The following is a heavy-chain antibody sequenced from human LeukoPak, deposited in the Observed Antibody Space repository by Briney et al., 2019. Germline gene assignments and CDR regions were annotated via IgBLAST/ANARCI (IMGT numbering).Heavy chain of an antibody. CDR1: GFTFSSYC. CDR3: ARDKSVGATPLDY. CDR2: IKQDGSEK. J-gene: IGHJ4*02. D-gene: IGHD1-26*01. Sequence: GGPLRLSCAASGFTFSSYCMTWVRQSPGKGLERVANIKQDGSEKYYVDSVKGRFTISRDNAERSLYLQMNSLRAEDTAVYYCARDKSVGATPLDYWGQGALVTVSS. V-gene: IGHV3-7*05.